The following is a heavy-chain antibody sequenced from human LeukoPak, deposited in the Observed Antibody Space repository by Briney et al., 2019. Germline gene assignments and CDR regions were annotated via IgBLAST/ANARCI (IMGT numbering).Heavy chain of an antibody. Sequence: GGSLRLSCAASGFTFSSYGMHWVRQAPGKGLEWVSFIRYDGSNKYYADSVKGRFTISRDNSKNTLYLQMNSLRAEDTAVYYCARGDDIVVVPAAHADYWGQGNLVTVSS. D-gene: IGHD2-2*01. J-gene: IGHJ4*02. CDR2: IRYDGSNK. V-gene: IGHV3-30*02. CDR3: ARGDDIVVVPAAHADY. CDR1: GFTFSSYG.